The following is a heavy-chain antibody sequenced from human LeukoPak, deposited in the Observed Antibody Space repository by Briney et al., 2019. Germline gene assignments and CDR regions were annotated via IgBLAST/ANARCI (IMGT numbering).Heavy chain of an antibody. CDR2: IYSGGST. D-gene: IGHD3-22*01. J-gene: IGHJ3*02. CDR3: AREDSSGSLEGAFDI. Sequence: PGGSLRLSCAASGFTVSSNYMSWVRQAPGKGLEWVSVIYSGGSTYYADSVKGRFTISRDNSKNTLYLQMNSLRAEDTAVYYCAREDSSGSLEGAFDIWGQGTMVTVSS. V-gene: IGHV3-53*01. CDR1: GFTVSSNY.